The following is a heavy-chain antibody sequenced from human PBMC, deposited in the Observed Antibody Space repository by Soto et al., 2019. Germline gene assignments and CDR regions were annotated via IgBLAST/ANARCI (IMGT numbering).Heavy chain of an antibody. J-gene: IGHJ6*03. CDR3: ARKPGYHMDYYYMDV. V-gene: IGHV4-59*08. CDR1: GGSISSYY. Sequence: SETLSLTCTVSGGSISSYYWSWIRQPPGKGLEWIGYIYYSGSTNYNPSLKSRVTISVDTSKNQFSLKLGSVTAADTAVYYCARKPGYHMDYYYMDVWGKGTTVTVSS. D-gene: IGHD3-9*01. CDR2: IYYSGST.